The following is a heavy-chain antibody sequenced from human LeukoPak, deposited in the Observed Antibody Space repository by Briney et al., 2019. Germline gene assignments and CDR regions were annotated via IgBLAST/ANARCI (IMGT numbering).Heavy chain of an antibody. CDR3: AKAPTSMVRGVMNWFDP. CDR1: GFTFDDYA. V-gene: IGHV3-9*01. D-gene: IGHD3-10*01. Sequence: GGSLRLYCAASGFTFDDYAMHWVRQAPGKGLEWVSGISWNSGSIGYADSVKGRFTISRDNAKNSLYLQMTSLRAEDTALYYCAKAPTSMVRGVMNWFDPWGQGTLVTVSS. CDR2: ISWNSGSI. J-gene: IGHJ5*02.